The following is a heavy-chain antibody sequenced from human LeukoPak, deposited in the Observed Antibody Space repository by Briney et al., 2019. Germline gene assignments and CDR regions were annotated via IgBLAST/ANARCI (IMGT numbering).Heavy chain of an antibody. D-gene: IGHD6-13*01. CDR3: ARGVYISAAQYAY. J-gene: IGHJ4*02. CDR2: IYYSGTT. CDR1: GGSISSYY. Sequence: TSETLSLTCTVSGGSISSYYWSWIRQPPGKGLEWIGYIYYSGTTNYNPSLKSRVTISVDTSKNQFSLKLSSVTAADTAAYYCARGVYISAAQYAYWGQGTLVTVSS. V-gene: IGHV4-59*01.